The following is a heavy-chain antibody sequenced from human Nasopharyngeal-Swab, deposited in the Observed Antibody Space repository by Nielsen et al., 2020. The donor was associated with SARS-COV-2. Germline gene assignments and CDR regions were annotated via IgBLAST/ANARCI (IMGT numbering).Heavy chain of an antibody. CDR3: ARGRVDTAMVPFY. Sequence: SETLSLTCAVSGGSISSSNWWSWVRQPPGKGLEWIGEIYHSGSTNYNPSLKSRVTISVDKSKNQFSLKLSSVTAEDTAVYYCARGRVDTAMVPFYWGQGTLVTVSS. CDR1: GGSISSSNW. J-gene: IGHJ4*02. D-gene: IGHD5-18*01. CDR2: IYHSGST. V-gene: IGHV4-4*02.